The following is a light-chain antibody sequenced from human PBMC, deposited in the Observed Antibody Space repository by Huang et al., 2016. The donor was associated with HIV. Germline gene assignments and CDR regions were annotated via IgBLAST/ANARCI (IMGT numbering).Light chain of an antibody. J-gene: IGKJ2*01. Sequence: EIVLTQSPGTLSLSPGERATLSCRASQSVTSSYLAWYQQKPGQAPSLLIYGASSRATGIPDRFSGSGSGIDFTLTISRLEPEDFAVYYCHQYGSSPPYTFGQGTKLEIK. CDR3: HQYGSSPPYT. CDR1: QSVTSSY. CDR2: GAS. V-gene: IGKV3-20*01.